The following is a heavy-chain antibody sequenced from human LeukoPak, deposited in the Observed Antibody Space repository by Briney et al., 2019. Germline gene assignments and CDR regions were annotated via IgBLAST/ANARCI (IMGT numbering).Heavy chain of an antibody. CDR3: ARDSGSGSYYYYYGMDV. Sequence: GRSLRLSCAASGFTFSSYAMHWVRQAPGKGLGWVSVISYDGSNEYYAASVRGRFTISRDNSKHTLYRQMNSLGAEDTAVYYCARDSGSGSYYYYYGMDVWGQGSTVTVYS. CDR2: ISYDGSNE. CDR1: GFTFSSYA. D-gene: IGHD3-10*01. J-gene: IGHJ6*02. V-gene: IGHV3-30*04.